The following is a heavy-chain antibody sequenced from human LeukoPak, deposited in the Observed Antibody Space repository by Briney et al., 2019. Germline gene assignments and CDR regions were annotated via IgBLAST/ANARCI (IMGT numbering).Heavy chain of an antibody. CDR1: GGSISSGGYY. CDR2: IYYSGST. Sequence: PSETLSLTCTVSGGSISSGGYYWSWIRQHPGKGLEWIGYIYYSGSTYYNPSLKSRVTISVDTSKNQFSLKLSSVTAADTAVYYCARDRIAAAGRPFDIWGQGTMVTVSS. CDR3: ARDRIAAAGRPFDI. V-gene: IGHV4-31*03. J-gene: IGHJ3*02. D-gene: IGHD6-13*01.